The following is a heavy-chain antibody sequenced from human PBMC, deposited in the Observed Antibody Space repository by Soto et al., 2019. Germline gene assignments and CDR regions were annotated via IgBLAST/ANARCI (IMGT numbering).Heavy chain of an antibody. D-gene: IGHD3-10*01. CDR1: GVTFSIVG. Sequence: QDHLVQSGGGVVQPGGALGLACAASGVTFSIVGMHWVRQAPVKGLEWGAVLSYDGTYKYYAYCVKGRFTISRDNSENTLFLQMNSLRPEHTAVYYCAKDQAKYGSGYFYGMDVWGQGTAVTVSS. CDR2: LSYDGTYK. J-gene: IGHJ6*02. CDR3: AKDQAKYGSGYFYGMDV. V-gene: IGHV3-30*18.